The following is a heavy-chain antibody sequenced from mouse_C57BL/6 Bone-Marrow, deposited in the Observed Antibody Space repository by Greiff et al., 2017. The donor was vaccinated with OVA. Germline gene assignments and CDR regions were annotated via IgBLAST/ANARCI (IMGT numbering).Heavy chain of an antibody. CDR1: GFNIKDYY. V-gene: IGHV14-1*01. CDR3: ARDGSSYGGYAMDY. J-gene: IGHJ4*01. D-gene: IGHD1-1*01. CDR2: IDPGDGDT. Sequence: VQLQQSGAELVRPGASVKLSCTASGFNIKDYYMHWVKQRPEQGLEWIGRIDPGDGDTEYAPKFQGKATMTADTSSNTAYLQLSSLTSEDTAVYYCARDGSSYGGYAMDYWGQGTSVTVSS.